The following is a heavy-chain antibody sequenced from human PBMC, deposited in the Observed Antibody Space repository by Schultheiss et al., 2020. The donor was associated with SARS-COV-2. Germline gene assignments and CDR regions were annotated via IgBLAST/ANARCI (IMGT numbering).Heavy chain of an antibody. D-gene: IGHD2-2*01. V-gene: IGHV3-74*01. CDR1: GFTFSSYS. Sequence: GESLKISCAASGFTFSSYSMNWVRQVPGKGLVWVSRINGDGSTTSYADSVKGRFTISRDNAKNTLYLQMNSLRAEDTAVYYCAKSASRHIVVVPAAMGVMDVWGKGTTVTVSS. CDR3: AKSASRHIVVVPAAMGVMDV. CDR2: INGDGSTT. J-gene: IGHJ6*03.